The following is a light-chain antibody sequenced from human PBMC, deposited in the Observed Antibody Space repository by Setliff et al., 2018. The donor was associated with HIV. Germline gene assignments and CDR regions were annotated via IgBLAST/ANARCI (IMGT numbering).Light chain of an antibody. CDR2: DVS. V-gene: IGLV2-14*03. Sequence: QSVLTQPASVSGSPGQSITNSCIGTSSDVGGYDFVSWYQQRPGKAPKLIIFDVSERPSGVSHRFSASKSGNTASLTISGLQTEDEANYFCASYRSPATYVFGIGTKVTVL. CDR1: SSDVGGYDF. J-gene: IGLJ1*01. CDR3: ASYRSPATYV.